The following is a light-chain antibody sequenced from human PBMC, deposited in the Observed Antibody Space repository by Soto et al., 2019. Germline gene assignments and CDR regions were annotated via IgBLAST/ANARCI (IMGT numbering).Light chain of an antibody. V-gene: IGKV3-15*01. J-gene: IGKJ2*01. Sequence: EIVITQSPATLSVSPGEGATLSCRSSQTVGSNLAWYQQKPGQAPRLLIYGASTRATGVPARFSGSGSGAEFTLTISSLQSEDFAVYYCQQYNSWPPYTFGQGTKVDIK. CDR2: GAS. CDR1: QTVGSN. CDR3: QQYNSWPPYT.